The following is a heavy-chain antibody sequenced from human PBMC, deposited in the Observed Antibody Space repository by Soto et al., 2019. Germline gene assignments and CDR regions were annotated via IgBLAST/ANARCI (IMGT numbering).Heavy chain of an antibody. CDR1: GGSLSNYY. CDR3: ARRRASDYGGNHHPYYFDR. Sequence: SETLSLTCAVSGGSLSNYYWSWIRQPPGKGLEWIGEIYHSGGTNYNPSLKSRVTISVDTPKNQFSLKLTSVTTADTAVYYCARRRASDYGGNHHPYYFDRWGQGALVTVSS. CDR2: IYHSGGT. J-gene: IGHJ4*02. V-gene: IGHV4-34*01. D-gene: IGHD4-17*01.